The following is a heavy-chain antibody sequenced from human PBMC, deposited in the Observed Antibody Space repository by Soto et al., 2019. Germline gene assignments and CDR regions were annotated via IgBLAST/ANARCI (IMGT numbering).Heavy chain of an antibody. CDR2: TVVGSGNT. Sequence: ASVKVSCKASGFTFTSSSVQWVLQARGERLEWIGWTVVGSGNTNYAQKFQERVTITRDMSTSTAYMELSSLRSEDTAVYYCAAGQYSSGWYRNYFDYWGQGTLVTVSS. J-gene: IGHJ4*02. CDR1: GFTFTSSS. D-gene: IGHD6-19*01. V-gene: IGHV1-58*01. CDR3: AAGQYSSGWYRNYFDY.